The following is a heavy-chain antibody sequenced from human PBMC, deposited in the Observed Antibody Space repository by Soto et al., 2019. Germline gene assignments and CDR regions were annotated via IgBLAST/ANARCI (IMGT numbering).Heavy chain of an antibody. D-gene: IGHD6-13*01. J-gene: IGHJ4*02. Sequence: QVQLVQSGAEVKKPGASVKVSCKASGYTFTSYYMHWVRQAPGQGLEWMGIINPSGGSTSYAQKFQGGVTMTRDTSTSTGYMELSSLRSEDTAVYYCASSSWRSYFDYWGQGTLVTVSS. V-gene: IGHV1-46*01. CDR1: GYTFTSYY. CDR2: INPSGGST. CDR3: ASSSWRSYFDY.